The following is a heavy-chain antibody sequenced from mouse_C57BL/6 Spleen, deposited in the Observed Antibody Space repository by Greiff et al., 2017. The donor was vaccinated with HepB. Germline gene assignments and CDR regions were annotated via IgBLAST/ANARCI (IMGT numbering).Heavy chain of an antibody. CDR1: GFTFSDYG. Sequence: EVKLMESGGGLVKPGGSLKLSCAASGFTFSDYGMHWVRQAPEKGLEWVAYISSGSSTIYYADTVKGRFTISRDNAKNTLFLQMTSLRSEDTAMYYCASNYDYAMDYWGQGTSVTVSS. D-gene: IGHD2-1*01. V-gene: IGHV5-17*01. J-gene: IGHJ4*01. CDR2: ISSGSSTI. CDR3: ASNYDYAMDY.